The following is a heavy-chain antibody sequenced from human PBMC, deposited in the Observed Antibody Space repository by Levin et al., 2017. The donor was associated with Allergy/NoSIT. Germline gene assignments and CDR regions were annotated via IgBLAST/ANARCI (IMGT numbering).Heavy chain of an antibody. J-gene: IGHJ4*02. Sequence: RSQTLSLTCTVSSGSISGYYWSWLRQSPEKGLEWIGSIYSTGKTNYNPSLRSRVTMSVDSSKNVFSLTLKSVTSSDPAMYYCARDRVSPAILDFWGQGALVTVSS. CDR2: IYSTGKT. CDR1: SGSISGYY. CDR3: ARDRVSPAILDF. D-gene: IGHD5/OR15-5a*01. V-gene: IGHV4-59*01.